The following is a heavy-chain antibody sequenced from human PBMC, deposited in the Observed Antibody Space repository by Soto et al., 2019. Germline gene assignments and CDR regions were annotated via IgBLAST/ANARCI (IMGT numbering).Heavy chain of an antibody. J-gene: IGHJ4*02. Sequence: QVQLVQSGAEVKKPGASVKVSCKASGYTFTSYYMHWVRQAPGQGLEWMGIINPTSSTSYAQKFQSRVTMTRDTSTSTVYMEMSSLRSEDTAVYYGARVYCSGGSCYGIDYWGQGTLVTVSS. CDR2: INPTSST. D-gene: IGHD2-15*01. CDR3: ARVYCSGGSCYGIDY. CDR1: GYTFTSYY. V-gene: IGHV1-46*01.